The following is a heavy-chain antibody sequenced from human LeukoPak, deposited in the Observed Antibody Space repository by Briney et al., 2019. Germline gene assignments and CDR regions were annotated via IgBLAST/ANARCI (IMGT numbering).Heavy chain of an antibody. Sequence: SETLSLTCTVSGGSISSYYWSWIRQPPGKGLEWIGYIYYSGSTNYNPSLKSRVTISVDTSKNQFSLKLSSVTAADTAVYYCTKTYSSGLYYGMDVWGQGTTLTVSS. J-gene: IGHJ6*02. CDR2: IYYSGST. CDR3: TKTYSSGLYYGMDV. D-gene: IGHD6-19*01. CDR1: GGSISSYY. V-gene: IGHV4-59*01.